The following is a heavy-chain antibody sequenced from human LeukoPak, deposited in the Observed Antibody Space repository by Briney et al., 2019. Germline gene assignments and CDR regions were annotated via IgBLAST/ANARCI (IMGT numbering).Heavy chain of an antibody. CDR3: MRHTRQEQFNWFDP. D-gene: IGHD1/OR15-1a*01. CDR2: IYYSGST. V-gene: IGHV4-39*01. J-gene: IGHJ5*01. Sequence: SETLSLTCAVYGGSFSSYYWGWIRQPPGKGLEWIGSIYYSGSTYYNPSLKSRVTISVDTSKNQFSLTLTSVTAADTAMYYCMRHTRQEQFNWFDPWGQGTLVTVSS. CDR1: GGSFSSYY.